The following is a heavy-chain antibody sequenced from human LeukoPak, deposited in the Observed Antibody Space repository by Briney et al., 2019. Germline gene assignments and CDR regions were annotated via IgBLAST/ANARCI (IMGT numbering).Heavy chain of an antibody. V-gene: IGHV6-1*01. Sequence: SQTLSLTCAISGDSVFSNSAAWNWIRQSPSRGLEWLGRTYYRSKWYYDYAASVRSRITINPDTSKNQFPLQLNSVTPEDTALYYCARDYNMERARYGMDVWGQGTTVTVSS. CDR1: GDSVFSNSAA. J-gene: IGHJ6*02. CDR3: ARDYNMERARYGMDV. D-gene: IGHD1-1*01. CDR2: TYYRSKWYY.